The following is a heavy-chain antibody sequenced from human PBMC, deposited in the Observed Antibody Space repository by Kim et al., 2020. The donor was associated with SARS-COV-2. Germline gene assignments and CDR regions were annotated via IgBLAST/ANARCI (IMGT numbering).Heavy chain of an antibody. CDR3: ARGSTTSTLSTSDY. CDR2: ITSDGTT. D-gene: IGHD2-2*01. Sequence: GGSLRLSCAASGFSLRSYAMNWVRQAPGKGLEWVSGITSDGTTYFADSVRGRFTISRDNSRNTVFLEVNSLRAADTAQYYCARGSTTSTLSTSDYWGRGTLVTVSS. CDR1: GFSLRSYA. J-gene: IGHJ4*02. V-gene: IGHV3-23*01.